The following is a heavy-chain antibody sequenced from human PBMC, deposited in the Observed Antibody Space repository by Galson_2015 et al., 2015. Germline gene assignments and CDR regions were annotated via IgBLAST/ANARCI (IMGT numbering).Heavy chain of an antibody. D-gene: IGHD3-10*01. CDR1: GYTFTTYG. CDR3: ARIARYYYGSGSVTTDAFDI. V-gene: IGHV1-18*01. J-gene: IGHJ3*02. CDR2: ISADNGNF. Sequence: SVKVSCKASGYTFTTYGISWVRQAPGQGLEWMGWISADNGNFNYAQKFEDRITMTTDTSTSTAYMELRSLRSDDTAVYYCARIARYYYGSGSVTTDAFDIWGQGTMVTVSS.